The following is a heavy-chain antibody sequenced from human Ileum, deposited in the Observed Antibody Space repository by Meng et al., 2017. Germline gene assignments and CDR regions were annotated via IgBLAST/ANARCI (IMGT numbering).Heavy chain of an antibody. CDR3: TRGGDERSWNFFDY. CDR1: GLTVRNSY. V-gene: IGHV3-66*02. CDR2: IYPDGWT. J-gene: IGHJ4*02. D-gene: IGHD6-13*01. Sequence: GESLKISCTASGLTVRNSYLSWVRQGPGKGLEWVSIIYPDGWTIYPDSMRGRFTISRDNFKNTVYLQMNNLRSEDTAIYYCTRGGDERSWNFFDYWGQGTLVTVSS.